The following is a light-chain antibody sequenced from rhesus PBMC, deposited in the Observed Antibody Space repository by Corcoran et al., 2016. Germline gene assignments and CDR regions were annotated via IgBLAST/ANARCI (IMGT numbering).Light chain of an antibody. CDR2: EVS. V-gene: IGLV2-32*01. J-gene: IGLJ1*01. Sequence: QAALTQPRSVSGSPGQSVTISCTGTSSAIGGYNYVSWYQQHPGTAPKLMIYEVSKRPSGVSDRFSGSKSGNTASLTISGLQAEDEADYYCCSEAGSYTYIFGAGTRLTVL. CDR1: SSAIGGYNY. CDR3: CSEAGSYTYI.